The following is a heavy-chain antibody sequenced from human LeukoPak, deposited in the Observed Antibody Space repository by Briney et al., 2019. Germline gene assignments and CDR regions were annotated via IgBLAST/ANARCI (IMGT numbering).Heavy chain of an antibody. Sequence: ASVKVSCKASGYTFTSYDINWVRLATGQGLEWMGWMNPNSGNTGYAQKFQGRVTMTRNTSISTAYMELSSLRSEDTAVYYCARSPLTGLNWFDPWGQGTLVTVSS. CDR3: ARSPLTGLNWFDP. CDR1: GYTFTSYD. J-gene: IGHJ5*02. CDR2: MNPNSGNT. V-gene: IGHV1-8*01. D-gene: IGHD3-9*01.